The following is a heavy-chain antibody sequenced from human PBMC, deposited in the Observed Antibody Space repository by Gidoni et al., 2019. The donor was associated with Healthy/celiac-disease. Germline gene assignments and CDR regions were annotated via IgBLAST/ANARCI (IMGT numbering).Heavy chain of an antibody. Sequence: EVQLVEPGGGLGKPGGSRRLSCEASGVTCSSYSMNWVRQAPGTGLEWVSSISSRSSYIYYAASVKGRFTISRDNAQISLYLQMNSLRAEDTAVSYCARAWVVIHYGMDVWGQGTTVTVSS. CDR1: GVTCSSYS. V-gene: IGHV3-21*01. CDR3: ARAWVVIHYGMDV. CDR2: ISSRSSYI. D-gene: IGHD3-16*02. J-gene: IGHJ6*02.